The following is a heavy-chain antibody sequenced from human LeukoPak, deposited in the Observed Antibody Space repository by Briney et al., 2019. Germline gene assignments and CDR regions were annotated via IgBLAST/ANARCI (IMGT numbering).Heavy chain of an antibody. CDR3: ARGVHGDYVYWYFDL. J-gene: IGHJ2*01. Sequence: SQSLSLTCTVSGGSISSGSYYWSWIRQPAGKGLEWIGRIYTSGSTNYNPSLKSRVTISVDTSKNQFSLKLSSVTAADTAVYYCARGVHGDYVYWYFDLWGRGTLVTVSS. CDR1: GGSISSGSYY. V-gene: IGHV4-61*02. CDR2: IYTSGST. D-gene: IGHD4-17*01.